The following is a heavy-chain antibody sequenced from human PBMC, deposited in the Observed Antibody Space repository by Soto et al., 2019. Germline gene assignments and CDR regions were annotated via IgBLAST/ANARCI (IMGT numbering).Heavy chain of an antibody. J-gene: IGHJ6*02. CDR2: ISSSSSTI. V-gene: IGHV3-48*02. CDR3: AANFADGFGELFHYYYYYGMDV. Sequence: GGSLRLSCAASGFTFSSYSMNWVRQAPGKGLEWVSYISSSSSTIYYADSVKGRFTISRDNAKNSLYLQMNSLRDEDTAVYYCAANFADGFGELFHYYYYYGMDVWGQGTTVTVSS. D-gene: IGHD3-10*01. CDR1: GFTFSSYS.